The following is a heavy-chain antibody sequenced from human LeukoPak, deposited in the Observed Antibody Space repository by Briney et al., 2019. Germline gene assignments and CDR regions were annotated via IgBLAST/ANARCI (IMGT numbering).Heavy chain of an antibody. D-gene: IGHD4/OR15-4a*01. Sequence: GGSLRLSCAVYGFTSSSYWMSWVRQAPGKGLEWVANIEQDGSEKYSVDSVKGRFTISRDNAKNSLYLQMNSLRAEDTAVYYCVRVYGAYANALDYWGQGTLVAVSS. J-gene: IGHJ4*02. CDR2: IEQDGSEK. V-gene: IGHV3-7*04. CDR3: VRVYGAYANALDY. CDR1: GFTSSSYW.